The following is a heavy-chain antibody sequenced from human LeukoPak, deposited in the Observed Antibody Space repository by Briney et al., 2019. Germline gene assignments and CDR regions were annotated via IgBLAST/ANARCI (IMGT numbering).Heavy chain of an antibody. J-gene: IGHJ4*02. Sequence: GGSLRLSCAASGFTFDDYAMHWVQQAPGKGLEWVSGISWNSGSIGYADSVKGRFTISRDNAKNSLYLQMNSLRAEDTALYYCAKDITGTTVTTLDYWGQGTLVTVSS. CDR3: AKDITGTTVTTLDY. V-gene: IGHV3-9*01. D-gene: IGHD4-17*01. CDR1: GFTFDDYA. CDR2: ISWNSGSI.